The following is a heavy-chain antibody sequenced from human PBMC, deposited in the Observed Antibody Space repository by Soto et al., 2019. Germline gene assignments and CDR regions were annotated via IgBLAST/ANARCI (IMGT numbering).Heavy chain of an antibody. CDR3: AKDPWFDP. Sequence: SETLSLTCAVSGGSISSGGYSWSWIRQPPGKGLEWIGYMYHSGSTYYNPSLKSRVTISIDRPKNQFSLKLSSVTADDTAVYYCAKDPWFDPWGQGTLVTVSS. CDR2: MYHSGST. J-gene: IGHJ5*02. CDR1: GGSISSGGYS. V-gene: IGHV4-30-2*01.